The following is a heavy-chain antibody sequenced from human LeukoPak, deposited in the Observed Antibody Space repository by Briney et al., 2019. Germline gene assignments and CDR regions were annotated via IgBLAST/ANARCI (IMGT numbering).Heavy chain of an antibody. Sequence: GGSLRLSCAASGFTVSSNYMSWVRQAPGKGLEWVSVIYSGGSTYYADSVKGRFTISRDNAKNSLYLQMNSLRAEDTAVYYCARDSRREYFDYWGQGTLVTVSS. J-gene: IGHJ4*02. CDR1: GFTVSSNY. CDR3: ARDSRREYFDY. CDR2: IYSGGST. V-gene: IGHV3-66*01.